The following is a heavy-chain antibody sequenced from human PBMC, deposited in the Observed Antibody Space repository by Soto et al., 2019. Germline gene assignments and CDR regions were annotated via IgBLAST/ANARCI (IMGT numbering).Heavy chain of an antibody. Sequence: PSETLSLTCTVSGDPISSDYWSWIRQPPGKGLEWIGYIHYSGSTNYNASLKSRVTISIDTSRTRLFLKLNSVTAADTAVYYCARDREVTTPYYYTMDVWGQGTTVTSP. CDR3: ARDREVTTPYYYTMDV. CDR2: IHYSGST. V-gene: IGHV4-59*01. CDR1: GDPISSDY. J-gene: IGHJ6*02. D-gene: IGHD1-1*01.